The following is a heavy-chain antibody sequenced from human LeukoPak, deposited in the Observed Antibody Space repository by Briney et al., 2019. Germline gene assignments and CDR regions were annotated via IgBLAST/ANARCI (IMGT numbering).Heavy chain of an antibody. CDR2: ISSSSSYI. D-gene: IGHD6-19*01. V-gene: IGHV3-21*01. CDR1: GLTFSSSW. CDR3: ARRESYSSGWCGDASDI. J-gene: IGHJ3*02. Sequence: GGSLRLSCAASGLTFSSSWMSWVRQAPGKGLEWVSSISSSSSYIYYADSVKGRFTISRDNAKNSLYLQMNSLRAEDTAVYYCARRESYSSGWCGDASDIWGRGTMVTVSS.